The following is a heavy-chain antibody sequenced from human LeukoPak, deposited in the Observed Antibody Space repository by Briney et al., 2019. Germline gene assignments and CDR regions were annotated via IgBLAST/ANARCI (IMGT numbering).Heavy chain of an antibody. Sequence: PGRSLRLSCAASGFTFSSYAMHWVRQAPGKGLEWVAVISYDGSNKYYADSVKGRFTISRDNSKNTLYLQMDSLRPEDTAVYYCARMVPYYYDSSGLDYWGQGILVTVSS. CDR1: GFTFSSYA. V-gene: IGHV3-30-3*01. CDR3: ARMVPYYYDSSGLDY. J-gene: IGHJ4*02. D-gene: IGHD3-22*01. CDR2: ISYDGSNK.